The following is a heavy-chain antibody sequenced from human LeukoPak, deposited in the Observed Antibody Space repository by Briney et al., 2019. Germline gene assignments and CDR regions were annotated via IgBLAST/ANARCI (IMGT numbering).Heavy chain of an antibody. CDR3: ARHRAAGIFTDAFDI. CDR2: IYYSGST. J-gene: IGHJ3*02. CDR1: GGSISSSSYY. V-gene: IGHV4-39*01. Sequence: SETLSLTCTVSGGSISSSSYYWGWVRQPPGKGLEWIGSIYYSGSTYYNPSLKSRVTISVDTSKNQFSLKLSSVTAADTAVYHCARHRAAGIFTDAFDIWGQGTMVTVSS. D-gene: IGHD6-13*01.